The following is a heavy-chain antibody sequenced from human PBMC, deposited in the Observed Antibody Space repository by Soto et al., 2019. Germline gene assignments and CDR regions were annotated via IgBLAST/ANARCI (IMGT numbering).Heavy chain of an antibody. CDR1: GFTFSDYY. V-gene: IGHV3-11*06. Sequence: GGSLRLSCAASGFTFSDYYMSWIRQAPGKGLEWVSYISSSSSYTNYADSVKGRFIISRDNAKNSLFLQMNSLRAEDTAVYYCARELDLSADYWGQGTLVTVSS. CDR2: ISSSSSYT. D-gene: IGHD3-3*01. J-gene: IGHJ4*02. CDR3: ARELDLSADY.